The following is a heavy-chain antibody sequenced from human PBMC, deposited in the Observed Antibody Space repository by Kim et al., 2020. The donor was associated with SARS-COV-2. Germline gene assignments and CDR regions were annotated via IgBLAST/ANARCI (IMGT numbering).Heavy chain of an antibody. CDR3: ASSLWFGELLPFDY. J-gene: IGHJ4*02. V-gene: IGHV4-34*01. D-gene: IGHD3-10*01. Sequence: PSLKSRVTISVDTSKNQFSLKLSSVTAADTAVYYCASSLWFGELLPFDYWGQGTLVTVSS.